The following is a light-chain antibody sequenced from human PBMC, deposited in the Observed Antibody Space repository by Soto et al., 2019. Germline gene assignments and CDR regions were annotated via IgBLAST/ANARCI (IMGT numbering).Light chain of an antibody. J-gene: IGLJ2*01. Sequence: QSALTQPASVSGSPGQSITISCTGTSSDVGDYKYVSWYQQHPGKAPKLMIYDVSNRPSGVSNRFSGSKSGNTASLTISGLQAEDEADYYCSSYTSGNTRVFGGGAKLTVL. V-gene: IGLV2-14*01. CDR2: DVS. CDR1: SSDVGDYKY. CDR3: SSYTSGNTRV.